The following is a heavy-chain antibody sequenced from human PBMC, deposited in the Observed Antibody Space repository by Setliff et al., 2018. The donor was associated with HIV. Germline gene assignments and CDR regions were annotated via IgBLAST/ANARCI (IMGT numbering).Heavy chain of an antibody. CDR1: GGSISSGSFY. Sequence: SATLSLTCTVSGGSISSGSFYWSWIRQPAGKGLEWIVHIYTSGSTDYNPSLKSRVSISVDTSKNQFSLKLSSVTAADTAVYYCARASTMIVVVIKGFDIWGQGTMVTVSS. V-gene: IGHV4-61*09. CDR2: IYTSGST. D-gene: IGHD3-22*01. J-gene: IGHJ3*02. CDR3: ARASTMIVVVIKGFDI.